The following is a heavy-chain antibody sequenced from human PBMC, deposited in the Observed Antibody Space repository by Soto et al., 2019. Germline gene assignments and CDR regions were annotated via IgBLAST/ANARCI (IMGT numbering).Heavy chain of an antibody. J-gene: IGHJ4*02. V-gene: IGHV2-70*04. CDR1: GFSLSTSGMR. CDR3: ARISTPGSSFDY. D-gene: IGHD6-6*01. CDR2: IDWDDDK. Sequence: SGPTLVNPTQTLTLTCTFSGFSLSTSGMRVSWIRQPPGKALEWLARIDWDDDKFYSTSLKTRLTISKDTSKNQVVLTMTNMDPVDTATYYCARISTPGSSFDYWGQGTLVTVSS.